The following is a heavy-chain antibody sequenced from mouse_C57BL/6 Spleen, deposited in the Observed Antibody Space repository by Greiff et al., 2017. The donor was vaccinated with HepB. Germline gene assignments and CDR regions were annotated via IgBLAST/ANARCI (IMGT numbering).Heavy chain of an antibody. CDR1: GYAFSSSW. V-gene: IGHV1-82*01. CDR2: IYPGDGDT. J-gene: IGHJ2*01. D-gene: IGHD2-5*01. CDR3: AREDYSNYFDY. Sequence: VKLKESGPELVKPGASVKISCKASGYAFSSSWMNWVKQRPGKGLEWIGRIYPGDGDTNYNGKFKGKATLTADKSSSTAYMQRSSLTSEDSAVYFCAREDYSNYFDYWGQGTTLTVSS.